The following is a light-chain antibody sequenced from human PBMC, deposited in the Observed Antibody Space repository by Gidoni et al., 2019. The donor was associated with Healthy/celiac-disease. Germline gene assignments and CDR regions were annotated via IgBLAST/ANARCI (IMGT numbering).Light chain of an antibody. Sequence: IVMTQSPATLSVSPGERATLSCRASQSVSSNLAWYQQNPGQAPRPLIYGASTRATGIPARFSGSGSGTEFTLTISSLQSEDFAVYYCQQYNNWPYTFGQGTKLEIK. CDR3: QQYNNWPYT. J-gene: IGKJ2*01. V-gene: IGKV3-15*01. CDR2: GAS. CDR1: QSVSSN.